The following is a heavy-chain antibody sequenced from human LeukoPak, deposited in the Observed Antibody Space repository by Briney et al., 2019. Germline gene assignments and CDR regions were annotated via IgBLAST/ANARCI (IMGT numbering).Heavy chain of an antibody. Sequence: GGSLRLSCAASGFTFSSYAMSWVRQAPGKGLEWVSAISGSGGSTYYADSVKGRFTISRDNSKNTLYLQMNSLRAEDTVVYYCASSGGSGSYCFYWGQGTLVTVSS. CDR1: GFTFSSYA. CDR2: ISGSGGST. V-gene: IGHV3-23*01. D-gene: IGHD3-10*01. CDR3: ASSGGSGSYCFY. J-gene: IGHJ4*02.